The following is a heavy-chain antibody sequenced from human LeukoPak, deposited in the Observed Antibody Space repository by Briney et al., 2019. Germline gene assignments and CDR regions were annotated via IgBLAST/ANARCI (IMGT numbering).Heavy chain of an antibody. D-gene: IGHD5-24*01. CDR3: AIDLGGDGYSRFDY. V-gene: IGHV1-2*02. J-gene: IGHJ4*02. CDR1: GYTFTGYY. CDR2: INPNSGGT. Sequence: GGSVKVSCKASGYTFTGYYMHWLRQAPGQGLEWMGWINPNSGGTNYAQKFQGRVTMTRDTSISTAYMELSRLRSDDTAVYYCAIDLGGDGYSRFDYWGQGTLVTVSS.